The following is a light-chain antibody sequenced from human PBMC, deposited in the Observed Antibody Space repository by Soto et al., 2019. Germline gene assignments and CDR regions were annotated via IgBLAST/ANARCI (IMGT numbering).Light chain of an antibody. CDR3: CSYTSSDTYV. CDR2: DVS. CDR1: SSDVVGYDF. Sequence: QSVLTQPASVSGSPGQSITISCTGTSSDVVGYDFVSWYQQHPGKAPKVMIYDVSNRPSGVSNRFSGSKSGNTASLTISGLQAEDEADYYCCSYTSSDTYVFGTGTKVTVL. J-gene: IGLJ1*01. V-gene: IGLV2-14*01.